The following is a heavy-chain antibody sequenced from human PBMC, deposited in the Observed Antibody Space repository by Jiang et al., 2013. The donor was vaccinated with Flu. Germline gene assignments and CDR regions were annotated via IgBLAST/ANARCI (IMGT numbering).Heavy chain of an antibody. CDR1: GYTFTIYG. CDR2: SALTMVT. CDR3: ARGNQGGATLSWFDP. Sequence: SGYTFTIYGISWVRQAPRTRALSGWDGSALTMVTQTNAQKFQGRVTMTTDTSTSTAYMELRSLRSDDTAVYYCARGNQGGATLSWFDPWGQGTLVTVSS. V-gene: IGHV1-18*01. J-gene: IGHJ5*02. D-gene: IGHD1-26*01.